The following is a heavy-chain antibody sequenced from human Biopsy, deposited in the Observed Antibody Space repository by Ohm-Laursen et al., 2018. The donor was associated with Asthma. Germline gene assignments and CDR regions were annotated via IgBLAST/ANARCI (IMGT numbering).Heavy chain of an antibody. J-gene: IGHJ4*02. CDR2: IYSGGTS. CDR3: ARGDSSNWSHYYFDY. V-gene: IGHV3-53*01. Sequence: SLRLSCAASGFAVSRDHMFWVRRAPGKGLEWVSVIYSGGTSHTADSVRVRFTISRDYSKNTLYLQMHSLRAEDTAVYYCARGDSSNWSHYYFDYWGQGTLVTVSS. D-gene: IGHD3-22*01. CDR1: GFAVSRDH.